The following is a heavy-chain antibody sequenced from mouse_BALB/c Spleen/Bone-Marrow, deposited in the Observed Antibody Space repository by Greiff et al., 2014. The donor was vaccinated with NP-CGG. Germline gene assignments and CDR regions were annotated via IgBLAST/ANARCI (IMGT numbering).Heavy chain of an antibody. Sequence: VQLQQSGPGLVAPSQSLSITCTVSGFSLKNYGVHWVRQPPGKGLEWLGVIGTGRGTNYNSALMSRLSISKDNSKSQVILKMNSLQTDDTAMYYCARDRAYGNWYFDVWGAGTTVTVSS. J-gene: IGHJ1*01. CDR2: IGTGRGT. D-gene: IGHD2-1*01. CDR1: GFSLKNYG. V-gene: IGHV2-9*02. CDR3: ARDRAYGNWYFDV.